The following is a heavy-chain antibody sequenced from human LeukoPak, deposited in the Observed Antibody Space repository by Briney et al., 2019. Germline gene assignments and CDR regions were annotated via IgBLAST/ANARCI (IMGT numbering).Heavy chain of an antibody. J-gene: IGHJ4*02. Sequence: GGSLRLSCAASGFTVSGNYMSWVRQAPGKGLEWVSIIYSGDSTYYADSVKGRFTISRDNSKNTLYLQMNSLRAEDTAVYYCARSWLAVAGPEYWGQGTLVSVSS. CDR1: GFTVSGNY. D-gene: IGHD6-19*01. CDR3: ARSWLAVAGPEY. CDR2: IYSGDST. V-gene: IGHV3-66*01.